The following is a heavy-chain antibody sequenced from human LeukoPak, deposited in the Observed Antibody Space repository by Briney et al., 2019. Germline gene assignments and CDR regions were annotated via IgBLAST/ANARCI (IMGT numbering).Heavy chain of an antibody. V-gene: IGHV4-59*08. CDR2: IYYSGST. CDR3: ARLKSIFGVVIIPTYFDY. CDR1: GGSFSGYY. J-gene: IGHJ4*02. D-gene: IGHD3-3*01. Sequence: SETLSLTCAVYGGSFSGYYWSWIRQPPGKGLEWIGYIYYSGSTNYNPSLKSRVTISVDTSKNQFSLKLSSVTAADTAVYYCARLKSIFGVVIIPTYFDYWGQGTLVTVSS.